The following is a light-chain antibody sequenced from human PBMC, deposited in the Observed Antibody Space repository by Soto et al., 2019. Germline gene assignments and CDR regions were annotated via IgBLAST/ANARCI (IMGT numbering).Light chain of an antibody. CDR3: HQYDKWPPFI. CDR1: QSVSSN. J-gene: IGKJ4*01. V-gene: IGKV3-15*01. CDR2: GAS. Sequence: EIVMTQSPATLSLSPGESATLSCRASQSVSSNLAWYHQKPGQAPRRLIYGASTRATGIPARFSGSGSGTEFTLTISGLQSEDFAVYYCHQYDKWPPFIFGGGTKVEIK.